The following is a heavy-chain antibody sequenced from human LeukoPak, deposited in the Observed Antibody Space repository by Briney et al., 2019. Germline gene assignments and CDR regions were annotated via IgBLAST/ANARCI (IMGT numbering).Heavy chain of an antibody. V-gene: IGHV3-30*02. CDR1: GFTFSSYG. Sequence: GRSLRLSCAASGFTFSSYGMHWVRQAPGKGLEWVAFIRYDGSNKYYADSVKGRFTISRDNSKNTLYLQMNSLRAEDTAMYYCAKDHPAAIGQNWFDPWGQGTLVTVSS. J-gene: IGHJ5*02. CDR2: IRYDGSNK. D-gene: IGHD2-2*02. CDR3: AKDHPAAIGQNWFDP.